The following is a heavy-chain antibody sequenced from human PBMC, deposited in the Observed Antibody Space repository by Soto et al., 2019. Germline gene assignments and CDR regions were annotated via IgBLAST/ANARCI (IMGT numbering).Heavy chain of an antibody. Sequence: QVQLVQSGAEVKKPGASVKVSCKASGYTFTSYDINWVRQATGQGLEWMGWMNPNSGNTGYAQKFQGRVTMTRNTSISTAYMELSSLRSEGTAVYYCARERLYGGNSGCWFDPWGQGTLVTVSS. CDR3: ARERLYGGNSGCWFDP. CDR1: GYTFTSYD. J-gene: IGHJ5*02. V-gene: IGHV1-8*01. CDR2: MNPNSGNT. D-gene: IGHD4-17*01.